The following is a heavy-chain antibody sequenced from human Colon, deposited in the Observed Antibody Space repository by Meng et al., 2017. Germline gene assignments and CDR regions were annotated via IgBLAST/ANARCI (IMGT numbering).Heavy chain of an antibody. D-gene: IGHD3-10*01. CDR2: IEQSGSA. Sequence: SETLSLTCAVHSGSLSGYYWSWIRQPPGKGLEWIGDIEQSGSATYNPSLGSRFTISVDTSKNLFSLRLRSVTAADTAVYYCARGLPTMVRGVRNFYNSFDPWGHGTQVTVSS. V-gene: IGHV4-34*01. CDR1: SGSLSGYY. J-gene: IGHJ5*02. CDR3: ARGLPTMVRGVRNFYNSFDP.